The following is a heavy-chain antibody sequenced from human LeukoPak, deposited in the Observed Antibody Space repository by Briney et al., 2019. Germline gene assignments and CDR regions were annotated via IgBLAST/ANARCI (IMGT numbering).Heavy chain of an antibody. Sequence: ASVNVSCKASGYTFTAYYIHWVRQAPGQGLEWMGWLNPHSGGTNFAQKLQGRVTMTRDTSISTAYMEMSRLTYDDTAVYYCARDSPSKVSWGQATLVTVSS. J-gene: IGHJ5*02. CDR2: LNPHSGGT. CDR1: GYTFTAYY. D-gene: IGHD2-2*01. V-gene: IGHV1-2*02. CDR3: ARDSPSKVS.